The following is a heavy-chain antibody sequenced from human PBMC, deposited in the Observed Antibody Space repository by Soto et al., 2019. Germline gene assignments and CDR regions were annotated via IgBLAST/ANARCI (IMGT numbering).Heavy chain of an antibody. CDR3: ARASGSGSYYNALNFGFDP. CDR1: GGSISSYY. Sequence: SETLSLTCTVSGGSISSYYWSWIRQPPGKGLEWIGYIYYSGSTNYNPSLKSRVTISVDTSKNQFSLKLSSVTAADMAVYYCARASGSGSYYNALNFGFDPWGQGTLVTVSS. CDR2: IYYSGST. J-gene: IGHJ5*02. D-gene: IGHD3-10*01. V-gene: IGHV4-59*01.